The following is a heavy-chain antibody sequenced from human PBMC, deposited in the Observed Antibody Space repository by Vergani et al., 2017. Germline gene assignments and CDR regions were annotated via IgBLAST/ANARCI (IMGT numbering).Heavy chain of an antibody. J-gene: IGHJ4*02. CDR1: GFTFSSYA. CDR3: TGVGITGTITAPYYFDD. Sequence: QVQLVESGGGVVQPGRSLRLSCAASGFTFSSYAMHWVRQAPGKGLEWVAVISYDGSNKYYADSVKGRFTISRDNSKNTRYLQMNSLRAEDTAVYYCTGVGITGTITAPYYFDDGGQGTLVTVSS. V-gene: IGHV3-30-3*01. D-gene: IGHD1-7*01. CDR2: ISYDGSNK.